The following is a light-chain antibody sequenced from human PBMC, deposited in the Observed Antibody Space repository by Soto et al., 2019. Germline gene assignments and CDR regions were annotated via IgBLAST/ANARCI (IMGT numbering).Light chain of an antibody. J-gene: IGKJ1*01. CDR1: QRITTY. V-gene: IGKV3-11*01. Sequence: EIVLTQSPATLSLSPGERATLSCRASQRITTYLAWYQQKPGQAPRLLIYDASNRATGIPARFSGSGSGTDFTLTISSLEPEDFAVYYCHQSSHSPRTFGQGTKVEIK. CDR2: DAS. CDR3: HQSSHSPRT.